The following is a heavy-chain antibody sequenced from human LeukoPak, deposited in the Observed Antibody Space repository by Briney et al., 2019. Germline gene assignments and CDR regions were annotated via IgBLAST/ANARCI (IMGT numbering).Heavy chain of an antibody. CDR2: IRDGGGST. J-gene: IGHJ4*02. V-gene: IGHV3-23*01. CDR1: GFTFRDYT. D-gene: IGHD5-12*01. CDR3: AKDLRGYSGYGYFDY. Sequence: QTGGSLRLSCAASGFTFRDYTMNWVRQAPGKGLEWVSGIRDGGGSTYYADSVKGRFTISRDNSKNTLYLQMNSLRAEDTAIYYCAKDLRGYSGYGYFDYWGQGTLVTVSS.